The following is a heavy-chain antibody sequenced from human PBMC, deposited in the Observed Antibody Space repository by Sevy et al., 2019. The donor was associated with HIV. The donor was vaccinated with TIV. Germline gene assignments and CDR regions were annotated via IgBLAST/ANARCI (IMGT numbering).Heavy chain of an antibody. J-gene: IGHJ4*02. Sequence: SETLSLTCAVSGYSISSGYYWGWIRQPPGKGLEWIGSIYHSGSTYYNPSLKSRVTISVDTSKNQFSLKLSSVTAADTAVYYCARDPPATAIFDYWDQGTLVTVSS. CDR1: GYSISSGYY. CDR2: IYHSGST. V-gene: IGHV4-38-2*02. D-gene: IGHD2-21*02. CDR3: ARDPPATAIFDY.